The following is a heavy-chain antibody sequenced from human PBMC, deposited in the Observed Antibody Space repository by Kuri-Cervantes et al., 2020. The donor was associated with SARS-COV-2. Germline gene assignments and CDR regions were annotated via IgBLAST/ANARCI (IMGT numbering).Heavy chain of an antibody. Sequence: GGSLRLSCSASGFNFSRSDMHWVRQAPGKGLEWVSYISSSSSTIYYADSVKGRFTISRDNAKNSLYLQMNSLRDEDTAVYYCASWRNFDYGDYANYYYYGMDVWGQGTTVTVSS. V-gene: IGHV3-48*02. CDR2: ISSSSSTI. CDR3: ASWRNFDYGDYANYYYYGMDV. CDR1: GFNFSRSD. D-gene: IGHD4-17*01. J-gene: IGHJ6*02.